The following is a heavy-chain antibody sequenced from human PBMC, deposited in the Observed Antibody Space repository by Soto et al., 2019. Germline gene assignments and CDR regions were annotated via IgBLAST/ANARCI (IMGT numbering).Heavy chain of an antibody. J-gene: IGHJ4*02. V-gene: IGHV3-33*01. CDR1: GSIFSGYG. Sequence: QVQLVESGGGVVQPGGSLILSCAAPGSIFSGYGMHWHRQFAGKGLAWVAGIWIDGSEIYYAVSVKCRFTIYRDHSNHMLYLQMTRLRAEGTAVYYCARVWIVGSAFRMFMNYWGQGTLVTVS. D-gene: IGHD2-21*01. CDR3: ARVWIVGSAFRMFMNY. CDR2: IWIDGSEI.